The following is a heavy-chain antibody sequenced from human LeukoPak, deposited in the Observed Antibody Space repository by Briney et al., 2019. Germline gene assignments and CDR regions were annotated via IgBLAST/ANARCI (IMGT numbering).Heavy chain of an antibody. D-gene: IGHD6-13*01. CDR2: ISGSGGST. V-gene: IGHV3-23*01. J-gene: IGHJ4*02. CDR3: ARAANTAAGTPTLAIDY. Sequence: GSLRLSCAASGFSFSSYVMTWVRQAPGKGVEWVSSISGSGGSTNYADSVEGRFTISRDNSKNTVYLQMSSLRAEDTAVYYCARAANTAAGTPTLAIDYWGQGTLVTVSS. CDR1: GFSFSSYV.